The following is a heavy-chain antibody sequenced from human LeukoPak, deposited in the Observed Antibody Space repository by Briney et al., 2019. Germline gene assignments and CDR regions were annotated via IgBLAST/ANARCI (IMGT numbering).Heavy chain of an antibody. J-gene: IGHJ4*02. CDR1: GFTFSNSA. CDR3: ARNDELYDSSGYESGMWY. V-gene: IGHV3-30*04. Sequence: SGGSLRLSCAASGFTFSNSALNWVRQAPGKGLEWVATISNSGSSAYYADSVRGRFTISRDNSKNTLYLQMNSLRAEDTAVYYCARNDELYDSSGYESGMWYWGQGTLVTVSS. CDR2: ISNSGSSA. D-gene: IGHD3-22*01.